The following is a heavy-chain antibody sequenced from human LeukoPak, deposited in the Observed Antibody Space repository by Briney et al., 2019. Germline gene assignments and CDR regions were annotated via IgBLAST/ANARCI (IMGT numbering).Heavy chain of an antibody. V-gene: IGHV4-38-2*02. CDR2: IYYSGST. D-gene: IGHD1-20*01. Sequence: PSETPSLTCTVSGYSISSGYYWGWIRQPPGQGLEWIGSIYYSGSTYYNPSLKSRVTISVDTSKNQFSLKLSSVTAADTAVYYCARDGGITGNWFDPWGQGALVTVSS. CDR3: ARDGGITGNWFDP. J-gene: IGHJ5*02. CDR1: GYSISSGYY.